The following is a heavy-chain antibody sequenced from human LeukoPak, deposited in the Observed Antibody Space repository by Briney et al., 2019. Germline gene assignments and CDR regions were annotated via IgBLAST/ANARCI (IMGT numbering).Heavy chain of an antibody. J-gene: IGHJ4*02. CDR1: GGTFSSYA. V-gene: IGHV1-69*06. Sequence: SVKVSCKASGGTFSSYAINWVRQAPGQGLEWMGGIIPIFGTANYAQKFQGRVTITADKSTSTAYMELSSLRSEDTAVYYCARDDGRGYSGYDYFLDYWGQGTLVTVSS. CDR3: ARDDGRGYSGYDYFLDY. CDR2: IIPIFGTA. D-gene: IGHD5-12*01.